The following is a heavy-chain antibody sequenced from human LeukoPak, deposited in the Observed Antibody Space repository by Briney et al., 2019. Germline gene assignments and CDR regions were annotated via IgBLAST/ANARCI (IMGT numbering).Heavy chain of an antibody. D-gene: IGHD3-3*02. CDR3: ARLNGGVMSIRWNRFDP. CDR1: GDSISSSNW. Sequence: SETLSLTCAVSGDSISSSNWWSWVRQAPGKGLEWIGEIYHSGSTNYNPSLKSRVTISVDKSKNHFSLKLSSVTAADTAVYYCARLNGGVMSIRWNRFDPWGQGTLVTVSS. CDR2: IYHSGST. V-gene: IGHV4-4*02. J-gene: IGHJ5*02.